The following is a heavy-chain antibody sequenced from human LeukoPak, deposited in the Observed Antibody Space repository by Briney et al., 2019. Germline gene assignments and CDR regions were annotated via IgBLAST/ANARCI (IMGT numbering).Heavy chain of an antibody. V-gene: IGHV3-33*03. CDR3: TRYNNDHFDY. CDR2: IAYDGSRA. CDR1: GFTLGGYG. D-gene: IGHD1-14*01. J-gene: IGHJ4*02. Sequence: GGSLSLSCAGSGFTLGGYGMHWFRQTPGKGLEWVAVIAYDGSRAFYADSVKGRFTISRDNSKNTMSVQMDDLRAEDTAVYYCTRYNNDHFDYWGQGTLVTVSS.